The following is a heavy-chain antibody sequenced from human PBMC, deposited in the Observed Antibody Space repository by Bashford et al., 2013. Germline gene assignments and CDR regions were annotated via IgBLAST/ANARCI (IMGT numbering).Heavy chain of an antibody. D-gene: IGHD3-3*01. CDR2: IYHSGST. CDR1: GYSISSGYY. V-gene: IGHV4-38-2*01. J-gene: IGHJ4*02. Sequence: SETLSLTCAVSGYSISSGYYWGWIRQPPGKGLEWIGSIYHSGSTYYNPSLKSRVTISVDTSKNQFSLKLSSVTAADTAVYYCARVDRVLEWFPHFDYWGQGTLVTVSS. CDR3: ARVDRVLEWFPHFDY.